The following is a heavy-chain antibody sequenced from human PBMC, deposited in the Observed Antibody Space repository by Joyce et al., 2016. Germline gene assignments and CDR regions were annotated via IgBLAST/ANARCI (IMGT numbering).Heavy chain of an antibody. CDR3: ARGNGDFWSGYYNYFDY. J-gene: IGHJ4*02. CDR1: GGSISRGDYY. D-gene: IGHD3-3*01. CDR2: IYFSGST. Sequence: QVQLQESGPGLVKPSQTLSLTCTVSGGSISRGDYYWSWVRQSPGKGLEWIGYIYFSGSTNRNTARKSLLTISADTSKNQFSLKVRSVTAADTAVYYCARGNGDFWSGYYNYFDYWGQGILVTVSS. V-gene: IGHV4-30-4*01.